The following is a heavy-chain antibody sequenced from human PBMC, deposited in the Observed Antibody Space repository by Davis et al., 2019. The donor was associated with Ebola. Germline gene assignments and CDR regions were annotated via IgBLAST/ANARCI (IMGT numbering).Heavy chain of an antibody. CDR1: EFTFSVYA. CDR3: ARSNGIAVAGNGGYFDY. D-gene: IGHD6-19*01. CDR2: ISYDGSNK. V-gene: IGHV3-30-3*01. Sequence: PGGSLRLSCAASEFTFSVYAMHWVRQAPGKGLEWVAVISYDGSNKYYADSVKGRFTISRDNSKNTLYLQMNSLRAEDTAVYYCARSNGIAVAGNGGYFDYWGQGTLVTVSS. J-gene: IGHJ4*02.